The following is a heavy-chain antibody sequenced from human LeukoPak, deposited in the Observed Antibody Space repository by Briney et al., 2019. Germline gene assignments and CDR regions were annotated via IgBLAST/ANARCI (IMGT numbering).Heavy chain of an antibody. CDR3: AKGGYTTWFDP. J-gene: IGHJ5*02. CDR1: GFTFSRHW. Sequence: GGSLRLSCAASGFTFSRHWMGWVRQAPGKGLEWVASIKQDGSQYYVDSVKGRFFISRDNAKNSVSLQMNSLRGEDTAVYYCAKGGYTTWFDPWGQGTLVTVSS. D-gene: IGHD2-15*01. CDR2: IKQDGSQ. V-gene: IGHV3-7*01.